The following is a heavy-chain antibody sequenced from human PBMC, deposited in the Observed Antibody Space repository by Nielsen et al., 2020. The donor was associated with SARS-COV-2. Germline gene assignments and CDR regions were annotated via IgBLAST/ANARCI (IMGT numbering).Heavy chain of an antibody. D-gene: IGHD1-26*01. Sequence: GGSLRLSCAASGFTFDDYAMHWVRQAPGKGLEWVSGISWNSGSIGYADSVKGRFTISRDNAKNSLYLQMNSLRAEDTALYYCARDRGIVGLYYMDVWGKGTTVTVSS. V-gene: IGHV3-9*01. CDR2: ISWNSGSI. CDR3: ARDRGIVGLYYMDV. CDR1: GFTFDDYA. J-gene: IGHJ6*03.